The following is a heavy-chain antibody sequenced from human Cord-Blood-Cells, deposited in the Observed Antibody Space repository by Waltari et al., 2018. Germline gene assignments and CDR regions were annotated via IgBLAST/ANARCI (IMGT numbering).Heavy chain of an antibody. CDR1: GGTFSSYA. D-gene: IGHD3-3*01. J-gene: IGHJ3*02. Sequence: QVQLVQSGAEVKKPGSSVKVSCKASGGTFSSYAISWVRQAPGQGLEWMGRIIPILGIANYAQKFQGRVTITADKSTSTAYMELSSLRSEDTAVYYCARSSPYYDFWSGYYNRAFDIWGQGTMVTVSS. V-gene: IGHV1-69*09. CDR3: ARSSPYYDFWSGYYNRAFDI. CDR2: IIPILGIA.